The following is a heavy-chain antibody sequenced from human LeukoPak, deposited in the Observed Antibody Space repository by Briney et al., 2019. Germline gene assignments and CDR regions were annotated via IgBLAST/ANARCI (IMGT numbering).Heavy chain of an antibody. Sequence: GESLKISCKGSRYRSTAYSMGWVRQMRGKGLGCMGIIYPDVSDIRYSPSFQGQVTTSAQKSVSTAYLQWSRLKASHTAMYYCARHTRCVDRTLVQVAFDIWGQGTTVTVSS. J-gene: IGHJ3*02. CDR2: IYPDVSDI. V-gene: IGHV5-51*01. CDR3: ARHTRCVDRTLVQVAFDI. CDR1: RYRSTAYS. D-gene: IGHD5-18*01.